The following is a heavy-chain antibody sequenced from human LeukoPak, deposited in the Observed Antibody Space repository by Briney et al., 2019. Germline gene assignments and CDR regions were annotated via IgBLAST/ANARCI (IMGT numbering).Heavy chain of an antibody. J-gene: IGHJ6*02. V-gene: IGHV4-30-4*01. CDR1: GGSISSGDYY. CDR2: IYYSGST. D-gene: IGHD3-3*01. Sequence: SSETLPLTCTVSGGSISSGDYYWSWIRQPPGKGLEWIGYIYYSGSTYYNPSLKSRVTISVDTSKNQFSLKLSSVTAADTAVYYCARDFGSYDFWSGYYYYYYGMDVWGQGTTVTVSS. CDR3: ARDFGSYDFWSGYYYYYYGMDV.